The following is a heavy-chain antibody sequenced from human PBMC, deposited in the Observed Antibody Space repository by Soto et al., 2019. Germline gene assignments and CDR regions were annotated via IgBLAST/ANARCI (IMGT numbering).Heavy chain of an antibody. CDR3: AKDQYSSDNRGGFDY. D-gene: IGHD6-19*01. CDR2: ISGSGGST. V-gene: IGHV3-23*01. CDR1: GFTFSSYA. J-gene: IGHJ4*02. Sequence: GGSLRLSCAASGFTFSSYAMSWVRQAPGKGLEWVSAISGSGGSTYYADSVKGRFTISRDNSKNTLYLQMNSLRAEDTAVYYCAKDQYSSDNRGGFDYWGQGTLVTVSS.